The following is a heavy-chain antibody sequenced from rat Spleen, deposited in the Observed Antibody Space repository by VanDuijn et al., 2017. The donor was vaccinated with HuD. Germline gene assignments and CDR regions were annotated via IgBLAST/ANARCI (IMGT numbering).Heavy chain of an antibody. Sequence: EVQLVESGGGLVQPGRSLKLSCAASGFTFNNYGMAWVRQAPTKGLEWVATISYDGISTYYRDSVRGRFSISSDNAKTTLYLQMDSLRSEDTATYYCTRGYVMDAWGQGASVTVSS. CDR2: ISYDGIST. CDR1: GFTFNNYG. V-gene: IGHV5-29*01. J-gene: IGHJ4*01. CDR3: TRGYVMDA.